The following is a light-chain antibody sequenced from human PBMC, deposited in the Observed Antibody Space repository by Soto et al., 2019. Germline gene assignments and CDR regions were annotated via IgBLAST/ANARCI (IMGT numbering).Light chain of an antibody. CDR3: CSFTGTTIGV. CDR2: EVN. CDR1: SSDVGRYNR. Sequence: QSALTQPPSASGSPGQSVTISCTGTSSDVGRYNRVSWYQHYPGKAPKLMIYEVNKRPSEVPDRFSGSKSGNTGSLTVSGLQAEDEADYYCCSFTGTTIGVFGGGTKLTVL. J-gene: IGLJ2*01. V-gene: IGLV2-8*01.